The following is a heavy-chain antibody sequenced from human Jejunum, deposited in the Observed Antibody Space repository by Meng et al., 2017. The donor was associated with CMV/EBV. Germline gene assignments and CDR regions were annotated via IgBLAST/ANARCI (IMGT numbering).Heavy chain of an antibody. CDR3: ARGPGASTREGFDY. CDR2: FYSSDTY. J-gene: IGHJ4*02. CDR1: GGSINTYY. D-gene: IGHD1-26*01. Sequence: GPALDKPSDPLSLTCTVSGGSINTYYWGWIRQSAGEGLEWIGRFYSSDTYNYHPSLNSRVTMSLDTSKNQFALNLRSVTAADTAIYYCARGPGASTREGFDYWGLGTLVTVSS. V-gene: IGHV4-4*07.